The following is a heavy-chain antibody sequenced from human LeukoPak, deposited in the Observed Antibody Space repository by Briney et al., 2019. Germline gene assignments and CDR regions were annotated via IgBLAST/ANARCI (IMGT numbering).Heavy chain of an antibody. CDR3: ARDTKWELLHYYMDV. J-gene: IGHJ6*03. D-gene: IGHD1-26*01. V-gene: IGHV1-18*01. CDR2: ISAYNGNT. Sequence: ASVKVSCKASGYTFTSYGISWVRQAPGQGLEWMGWISAYNGNTNYAQKLQGRVTMTTDTSTSTAYMELRSLRAEDTAVYYCARDTKWELLHYYMDVWGKGTTVTVSS. CDR1: GYTFTSYG.